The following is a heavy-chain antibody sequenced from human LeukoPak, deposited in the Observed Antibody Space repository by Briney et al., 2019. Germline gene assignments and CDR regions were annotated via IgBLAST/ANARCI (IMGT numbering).Heavy chain of an antibody. J-gene: IGHJ3*02. CDR1: GGSISSSSYY. Sequence: SETLSLTCTVSGGSISSSSYYWGWIRQPPGKGLEWIGSIYYSGSTYYNPSLKSRVTISVDTSKNQFSLKLSSVTAADTAVYYCARDRLEHGWEPPHGAFDIWGQGTMVAVSS. CDR2: IYYSGST. V-gene: IGHV4-39*07. CDR3: ARDRLEHGWEPPHGAFDI. D-gene: IGHD1-26*01.